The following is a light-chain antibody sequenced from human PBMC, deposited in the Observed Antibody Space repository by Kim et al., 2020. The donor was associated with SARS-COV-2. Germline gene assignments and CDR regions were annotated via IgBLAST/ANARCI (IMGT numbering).Light chain of an antibody. V-gene: IGLV2-8*01. CDR3: SSYAGSNNLV. J-gene: IGLJ2*01. Sequence: GQSVPLSCTGTSGDVGGYNYVSWYQQHPGKAPKLMIYEVTKRPSGVPDRFSGSKSGNTASLTVSGLQAEDEADYYCSSYAGSNNLVFGGGTQLTVL. CDR1: SGDVGGYNY. CDR2: EVT.